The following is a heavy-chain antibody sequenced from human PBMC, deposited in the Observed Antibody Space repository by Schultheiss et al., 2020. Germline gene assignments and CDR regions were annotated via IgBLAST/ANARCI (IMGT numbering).Heavy chain of an antibody. Sequence: GESLKISCKASGYTFTGYYMHWVRQATGQGLEWMGWMNPNSGNTGYAQKFQGRVTMTRDTSISTAYMELSRLRSDDTAVYYCARILSSSWDFDYWGQGTLVTVSS. V-gene: IGHV1-2*02. CDR2: MNPNSGNT. J-gene: IGHJ4*02. D-gene: IGHD6-13*01. CDR3: ARILSSSWDFDY. CDR1: GYTFTGYY.